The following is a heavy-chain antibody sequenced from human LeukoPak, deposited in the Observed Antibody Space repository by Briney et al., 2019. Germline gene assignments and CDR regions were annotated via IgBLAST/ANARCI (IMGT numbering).Heavy chain of an antibody. CDR3: ARHTSGSPWDAIDV. CDR1: GCILTSHW. CDR2: SYPGDSDT. V-gene: IGHV5-51*01. J-gene: IGHJ6*02. Sequence: GGALEISCQCSGCILTSHWIAWVRQLPGKSLEWMGISYPGDSDTRYSPSFQGQVTISADKSINTAYLQWSSLKTSDTAMYYCARHTSGSPWDAIDVWGQGTKVTVSS. D-gene: IGHD2-15*01.